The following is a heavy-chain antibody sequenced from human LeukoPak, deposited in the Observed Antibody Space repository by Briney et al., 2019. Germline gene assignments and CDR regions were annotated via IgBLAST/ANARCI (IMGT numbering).Heavy chain of an antibody. CDR1: GFTFSTYA. V-gene: IGHV3-23*01. J-gene: IGHJ4*02. CDR2: ISVGGHNT. CDR3: ARGRPLGANFWVY. Sequence: GGSLRLSCAASGFTFSTYAMNWVRQAPGKGLDWVSTISVGGHNTHYADSVKGRFTISRDDSKNTLYLQMNSLRAEDTAVYYGARGRPLGANFWVYWGQGTLVTVSS. D-gene: IGHD3-16*01.